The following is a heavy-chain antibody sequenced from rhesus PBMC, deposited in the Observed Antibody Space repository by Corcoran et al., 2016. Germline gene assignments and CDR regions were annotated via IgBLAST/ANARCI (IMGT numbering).Heavy chain of an antibody. Sequence: QVQLQESGPGLVKPSETLSLPCPVSGASIPTNCWSLLRQPPETGLEWVGEIKGDAGPTYYNPSLRSRVTLSKDATTNQISLELRSLTAADTAVYYCARNGDFDVWGPGVLVNISS. CDR2: IKGDAGPT. CDR1: GASIPTNC. CDR3: ARNGDFDV. J-gene: IGHJ5-1*01. D-gene: IGHD2-39*01. V-gene: IGHV4-80*01.